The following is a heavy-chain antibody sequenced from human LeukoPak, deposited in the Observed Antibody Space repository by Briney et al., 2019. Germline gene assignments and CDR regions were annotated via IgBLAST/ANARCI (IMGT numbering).Heavy chain of an antibody. J-gene: IGHJ6*03. CDR2: VDHTGST. V-gene: IGHV4-59*01. CDR1: DDSITMYY. CDR3: ARGRVSSSTWYSTYYYYFYMDV. D-gene: IGHD4-11*01. Sequence: PSETLSLTCSVSDDSITMYYWTWIPPPPGQGLEWIGYVDHTGSTNFNPSLNGRVSISRDTSKNLFSLRLRSVTAADTAVYFCARGRVSSSTWYSTYYYYFYMDVWGKGTTVTVSS.